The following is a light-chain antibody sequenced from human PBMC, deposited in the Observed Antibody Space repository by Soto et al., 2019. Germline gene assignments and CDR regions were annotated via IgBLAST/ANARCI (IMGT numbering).Light chain of an antibody. CDR2: KAS. J-gene: IGKJ2*01. Sequence: DIQMTQSPSTLSASVGDRVTITCRASQSLSSWMAWYQQKPGKAPKLLISKASSSISGVLSRFSGSGSGTEFTLTISSLQPDDFAPYFCQQYNNYPYTFGQGTKLEIK. CDR3: QQYNNYPYT. CDR1: QSLSSW. V-gene: IGKV1-5*03.